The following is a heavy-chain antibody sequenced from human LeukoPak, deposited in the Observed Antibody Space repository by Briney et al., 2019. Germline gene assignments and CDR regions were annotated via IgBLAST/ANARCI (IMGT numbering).Heavy chain of an antibody. Sequence: PSETLSLTCTVSGGSISSGGYYWSWIRQPPGKGLEWIGYIYHSGSTYYNPSLKSRVTISVDRSKNQFSLKLSSVTAADTAVYYCARGRGSSWYYFDSWGQGTLGTVSS. V-gene: IGHV4-30-2*01. J-gene: IGHJ4*02. D-gene: IGHD6-13*01. CDR1: GGSISSGGYY. CDR2: IYHSGST. CDR3: ARGRGSSWYYFDS.